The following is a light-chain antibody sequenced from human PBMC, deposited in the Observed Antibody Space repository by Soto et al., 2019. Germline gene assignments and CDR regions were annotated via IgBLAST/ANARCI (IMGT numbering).Light chain of an antibody. V-gene: IGKV3-15*01. CDR3: QQYNNWPQT. J-gene: IGKJ1*01. CDR2: GAS. CDR1: QRVSRN. Sequence: EILMTQSPATRSVSRGERATLSCRASQRVSRNLAWYQQKPGQAPRLLIYGASTRATGIPARFSGSGSGTEFTLTISSLQSEDFAVYYCQQYNNWPQTFGQGTKVDIK.